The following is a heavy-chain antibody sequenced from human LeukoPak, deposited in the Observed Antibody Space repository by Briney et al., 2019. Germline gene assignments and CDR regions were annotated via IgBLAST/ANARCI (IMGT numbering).Heavy chain of an antibody. CDR2: ISGSGVST. J-gene: IGHJ6*02. D-gene: IGHD3-10*01. Sequence: PGGSLRLSCAASGFTFSSYAMSWVRQAPGKGLEWVSAISGSGVSTYYADSVKGRFTISRDNSKNTLYLQMNSLRAEDTAVYYCAKDRRGNYYYYYGMDVWGQGTMVTVSS. CDR3: AKDRRGNYYYYYGMDV. V-gene: IGHV3-23*01. CDR1: GFTFSSYA.